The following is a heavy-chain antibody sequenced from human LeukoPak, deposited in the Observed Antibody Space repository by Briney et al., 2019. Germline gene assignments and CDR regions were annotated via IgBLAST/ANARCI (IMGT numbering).Heavy chain of an antibody. Sequence: PGRSLRLSCAASGFTFSSYGRHWVRQAPGKGLEWVAVIWYDGSNKYYADSVKGRFTISRDNSKNTLYLQMNSLRSEDTAVYYCAKDSGYSSSWYAYWGQGTLVTVSS. CDR3: AKDSGYSSSWYAY. CDR2: IWYDGSNK. V-gene: IGHV3-33*06. CDR1: GFTFSSYG. D-gene: IGHD6-13*01. J-gene: IGHJ4*02.